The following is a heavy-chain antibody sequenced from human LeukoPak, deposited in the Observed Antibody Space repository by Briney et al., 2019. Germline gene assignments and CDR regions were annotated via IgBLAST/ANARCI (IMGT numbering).Heavy chain of an antibody. D-gene: IGHD1-1*01. Sequence: PSETLSLTCTVSGGSISGYYWTWIRQPPGKGLEWIGYIYKSGSTNESPSLKSRVNISVDTSKNQFSLKLSSVTAADTAVYYCASSPGGTGAFDIWGQGTMVTVS. J-gene: IGHJ3*02. CDR2: IYKSGST. V-gene: IGHV4-59*01. CDR3: ASSPGGTGAFDI. CDR1: GGSISGYY.